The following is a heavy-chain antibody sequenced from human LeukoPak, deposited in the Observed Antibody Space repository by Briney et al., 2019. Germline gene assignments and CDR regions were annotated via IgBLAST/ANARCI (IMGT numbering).Heavy chain of an antibody. CDR2: IYYTGTT. V-gene: IGHV4-39*07. CDR3: AREEYSSDWYGHDS. CDR1: GGSISNTNYY. Sequence: SETLSLTCTVSGGSISNTNYYWAWIRQPPGRGLEWIGSIYYTGTTFDNPSLKSRVTLSVDTSKNQFSLRLTSVTAEDTAFYYCAREEYSSDWYGHDSWGQGTLVTVSS. D-gene: IGHD6-13*01. J-gene: IGHJ4*02.